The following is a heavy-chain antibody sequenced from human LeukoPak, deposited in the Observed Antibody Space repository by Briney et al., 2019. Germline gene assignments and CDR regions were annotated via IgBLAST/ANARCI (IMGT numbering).Heavy chain of an antibody. CDR2: ISAYNGNT. J-gene: IGHJ5*02. V-gene: IGHV1-18*01. D-gene: IGHD6-13*01. CDR1: GYTFTSYG. CDR3: ARGRAAASFSGPNWFDP. Sequence: ASVKVSCKASGYTFTSYGISWVRQPPGQGLEWMGWISAYNGNTNYAQKLQGRVTMTTDTSTSTAYMELRSLRSDDTAVYYCARGRAAASFSGPNWFDPWGQGTLVTVSS.